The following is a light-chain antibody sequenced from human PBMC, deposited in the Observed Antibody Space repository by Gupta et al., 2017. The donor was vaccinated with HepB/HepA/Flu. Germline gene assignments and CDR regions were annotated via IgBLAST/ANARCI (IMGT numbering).Light chain of an antibody. Sequence: DIQMTQSPSSLSASVGNRVTITCRASQGIRNYLGWYQQKPGKAPKRLIYAASSVQSGVPSRFSGSGSGTEFTLTISSLQPEDFATYYCLQHNSYPRTFGQGTKVESK. CDR3: LQHNSYPRT. CDR2: AAS. V-gene: IGKV1-17*01. J-gene: IGKJ1*01. CDR1: QGIRNY.